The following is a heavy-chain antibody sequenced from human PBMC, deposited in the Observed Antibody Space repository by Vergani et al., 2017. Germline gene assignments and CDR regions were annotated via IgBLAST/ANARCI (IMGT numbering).Heavy chain of an antibody. Sequence: QVQLQESGPGLVKPSETLSLTCTVSGGSIRSYYWSWIRQPPGKGLEWIGYIYYSGSTNYNPSLKSRVTISVDTSKNQFSLKLSSVTAADTAVYYCVSSSYCSSSTCSVYYFDFWGQGTLVTVSS. J-gene: IGHJ4*02. CDR2: IYYSGST. CDR1: GGSIRSYY. CDR3: VSSSYCSSSTCSVYYFDF. D-gene: IGHD2-2*01. V-gene: IGHV4-59*01.